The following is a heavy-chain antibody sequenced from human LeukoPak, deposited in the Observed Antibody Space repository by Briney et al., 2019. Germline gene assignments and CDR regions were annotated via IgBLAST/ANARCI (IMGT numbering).Heavy chain of an antibody. V-gene: IGHV3-11*01. CDR1: GFTFRDYF. CDR2: TNTSGNTI. J-gene: IGHJ3*02. D-gene: IGHD3-22*01. CDR3: ARATYDSSAVDAFDI. Sequence: GGSLRLSCAASGFTFRDYFMSWIRQAPGKGLEWVAYTNTSGNTIYYADSMKGRFTISRDNAKNSLYLQMNTLRAEDTAVYYCARATYDSSAVDAFDIWGQGTMVTVSP.